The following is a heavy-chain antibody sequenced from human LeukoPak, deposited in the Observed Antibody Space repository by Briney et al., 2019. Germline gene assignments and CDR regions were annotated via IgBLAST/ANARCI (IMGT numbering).Heavy chain of an antibody. CDR2: IIPILGIA. CDR1: GGTFSSYA. V-gene: IGHV1-69*04. J-gene: IGHJ3*02. D-gene: IGHD3-22*01. Sequence: SVKVSCKASGGTFSSYAISWVRQAPGQGLEWMGRIIPILGIANYAQKFQGRVTITADKSTSTAYMELSSLRSEDTAVYYCARDSPYDSSGYGAFDIWGQGTMVTVSS. CDR3: ARDSPYDSSGYGAFDI.